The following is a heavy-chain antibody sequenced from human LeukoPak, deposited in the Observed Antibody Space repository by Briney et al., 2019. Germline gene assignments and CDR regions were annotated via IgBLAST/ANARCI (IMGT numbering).Heavy chain of an antibody. D-gene: IGHD1-1*01. V-gene: IGHV4-34*01. CDR2: INHSGST. CDR1: GGSFSGYY. CDR3: ARGRFGTTGFDP. Sequence: SETLSLTCSVYGGSFSGYYWSWIRQPPGKGLEWIGEINHSGSTNYNPSLKSRVTISVDTSKNQFSLKLSSVTAADTAVYYCARGRFGTTGFDPWGQGTLVTVSS. J-gene: IGHJ5*02.